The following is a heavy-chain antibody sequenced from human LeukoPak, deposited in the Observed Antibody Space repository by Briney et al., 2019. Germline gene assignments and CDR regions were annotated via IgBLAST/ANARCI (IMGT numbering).Heavy chain of an antibody. J-gene: IGHJ4*02. CDR1: GFTFSSYG. CDR3: ASSTPEPKYSSNFDY. CDR2: IRYDGSNK. Sequence: GGSLRLSCAASGFTFSSYGMHWVRQAPGKGLEWVAFIRYDGSNKYYADSVKGRFTISRDNSKNTLYLQMNSLRAEDTAVYYCASSTPEPKYSSNFDYWGQGTLVTVSS. D-gene: IGHD6-13*01. V-gene: IGHV3-30*02.